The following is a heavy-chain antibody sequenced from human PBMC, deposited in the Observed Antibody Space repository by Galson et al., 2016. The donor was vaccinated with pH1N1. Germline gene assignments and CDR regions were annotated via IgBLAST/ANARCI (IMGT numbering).Heavy chain of an antibody. CDR3: VRKNYGDAFDI. D-gene: IGHD3-10*01. CDR2: VIWNGGSP. Sequence: CAASGFTSNEYGMNWVRQAPGKGLEWVSGVIWNGGSPGYADSVKGRFTISRDNAKKSLYLQLNSLRAEDTAVYYCVRKNYGDAFDIWGRGTMVTVSS. J-gene: IGHJ3*02. V-gene: IGHV3-20*04. CDR1: GFTSNEYG.